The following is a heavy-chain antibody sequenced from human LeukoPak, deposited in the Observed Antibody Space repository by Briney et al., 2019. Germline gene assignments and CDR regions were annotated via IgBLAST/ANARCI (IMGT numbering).Heavy chain of an antibody. J-gene: IGHJ6*03. D-gene: IGHD6-13*01. CDR1: GGTFSSYA. Sequence: GASVKVSCKASGGTFSSYAVSWVRQAPGQGLEWTGGIIPIFGTANYAQKFQGRVTITADKSTSTAYMELSSLRSGDTAVYYCAREHSSSWGYYYYYYMDVWGKGTTVTVSS. CDR3: AREHSSSWGYYYYYYMDV. V-gene: IGHV1-69*06. CDR2: IIPIFGTA.